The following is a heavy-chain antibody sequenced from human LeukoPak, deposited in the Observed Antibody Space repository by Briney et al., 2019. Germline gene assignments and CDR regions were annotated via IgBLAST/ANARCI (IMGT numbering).Heavy chain of an antibody. CDR1: GYTFTNYD. CDR2: MSPNSGKT. J-gene: IGHJ4*02. D-gene: IGHD1-1*01. CDR3: GRGYSLDY. Sequence: ASVKVSCKASGYTFTNYDINWVRQATGEGLEWMGWMSPNSGKTGYAPKFQGRVTMTSNTSITTAYMELSSLTSEDTAVYFCGRGYSLDYSGQGTLVTVSS. V-gene: IGHV1-8*01.